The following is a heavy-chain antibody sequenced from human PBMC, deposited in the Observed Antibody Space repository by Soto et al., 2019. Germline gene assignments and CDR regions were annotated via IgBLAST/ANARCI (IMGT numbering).Heavy chain of an antibody. J-gene: IGHJ5*02. CDR2: IYYSGRT. Sequence: SETLSLTCTVSGGSISSSSYYWGWIRQPPGKGLEWIGYIYYSGRTNYNPSLKSRVTISVDTSKNQFSLKLSSVTAADTAVYYCARGYCSSTICYIWDNWFDPWGQGTLVTVSS. CDR3: ARGYCSSTICYIWDNWFDP. CDR1: GGSISSSSYY. V-gene: IGHV4-61*05. D-gene: IGHD2-2*02.